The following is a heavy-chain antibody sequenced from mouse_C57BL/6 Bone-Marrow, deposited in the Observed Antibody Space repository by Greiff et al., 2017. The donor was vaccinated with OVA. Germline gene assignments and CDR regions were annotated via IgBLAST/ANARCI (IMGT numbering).Heavy chain of an antibody. D-gene: IGHD5-5*01. CDR3: ARQDYPKDY. CDR2: ISSGGSYT. V-gene: IGHV5-6*01. Sequence: EVKLVESGGDLVKPGGSLKLSCAASGFTFSSYGMSWVRQTPDKRLEWVATISSGGSYTYYPDSVKGRFTISRDNAKNTLYLQMSSLKSEDTAMYYCARQDYPKDYWGQGTSVTVSS. J-gene: IGHJ4*01. CDR1: GFTFSSYG.